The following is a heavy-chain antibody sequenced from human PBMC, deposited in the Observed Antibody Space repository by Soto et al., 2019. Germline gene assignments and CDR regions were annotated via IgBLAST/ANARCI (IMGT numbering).Heavy chain of an antibody. CDR2: ISGGGNDR. V-gene: IGHV3-23*01. J-gene: IGHJ4*02. D-gene: IGHD5-12*01. Sequence: VQLLESGGSTVQPGGSLTLSRAASGFPFSSYAMSWVRQTPEKGLEWVAGISGGGNDRYYADFVQGRFTFSRDNSRKILYLQMNSLRAEDTAMYYCARSLFMVAPDNEPFDYWGQGTLVTVSS. CDR1: GFPFSSYA. CDR3: ARSLFMVAPDNEPFDY.